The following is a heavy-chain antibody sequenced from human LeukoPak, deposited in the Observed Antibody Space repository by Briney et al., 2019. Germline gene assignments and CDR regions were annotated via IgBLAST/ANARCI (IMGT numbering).Heavy chain of an antibody. Sequence: SETLSLTCTVSGVSISSYYWSWLRQPPGKGLEWIGYIYYSGSTNYNPSLKSRVTISADTSKNQFSLKLSSVTAADTAVYYCARRNRTNFDYWGQGTLVTVSS. CDR1: GVSISSYY. CDR2: IYYSGST. D-gene: IGHD1-14*01. J-gene: IGHJ4*02. CDR3: ARRNRTNFDY. V-gene: IGHV4-59*08.